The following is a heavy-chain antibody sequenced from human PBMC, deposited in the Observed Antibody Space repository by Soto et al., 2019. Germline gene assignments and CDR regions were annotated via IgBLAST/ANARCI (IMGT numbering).Heavy chain of an antibody. J-gene: IGHJ5*02. D-gene: IGHD3-3*01. Sequence: ASVKVSCKASGYTFTSYYMHWVRQAPGQGLEWMGIINPSGGSTSYAQKFQGRVAMTRDTSTSTVYMELSSLRSDDTAVYYCARDQTLTYYDFWSGYSNWFDPWGQGTLVTVSS. V-gene: IGHV1-46*01. CDR3: ARDQTLTYYDFWSGYSNWFDP. CDR2: INPSGGST. CDR1: GYTFTSYY.